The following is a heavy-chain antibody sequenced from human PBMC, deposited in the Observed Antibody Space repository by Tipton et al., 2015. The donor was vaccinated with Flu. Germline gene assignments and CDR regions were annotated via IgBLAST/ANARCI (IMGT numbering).Heavy chain of an antibody. D-gene: IGHD2-2*01. CDR1: NGTISSYY. V-gene: IGHV4-4*07. CDR3: ASGVCSSSTCPKGGFDN. CDR2: THSSGGT. J-gene: IGHJ4*02. Sequence: TLSLTCTVPNGTISSYYWSWIRQPAGTGLEWIGRTHSSGGTNYNPSLKCRVTMSVDTSKNQFSLKVNSVTGADTAAYYCASGVCSSSTCPKGGFDNWGLGTLVVVSS.